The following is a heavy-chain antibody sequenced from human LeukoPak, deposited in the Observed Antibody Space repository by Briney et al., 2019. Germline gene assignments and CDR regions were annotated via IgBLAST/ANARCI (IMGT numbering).Heavy chain of an antibody. CDR1: AFTFSIYW. CDR2: IYSDGIGT. V-gene: IGHV3-74*01. D-gene: IGHD3-10*01. Sequence: PGPSLRLTCAPAAFTFSIYWTGSVRQPPGNGRGWVSRIYSDGIGTNYADSVKARFTISRDNAKNTLYLQMNSLRAEDTAVYYCARQIIGAGHTLDIWGQGTMVSVSS. CDR3: ARQIIGAGHTLDI. J-gene: IGHJ3*02.